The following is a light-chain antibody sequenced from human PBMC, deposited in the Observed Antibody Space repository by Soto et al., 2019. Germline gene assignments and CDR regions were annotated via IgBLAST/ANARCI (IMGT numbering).Light chain of an antibody. V-gene: IGKV3-15*01. Sequence: EIVMTQSPATLSVSPGERATLSCRASQRVSSNLAWYQQKPGQAPRLLIYGASTRATGIPSRLIGRVSRTEFALIISSLQTEDFAVYYCQLYNNWLPMLTVGGGAKV. CDR3: QLYNNWLPMLT. CDR1: QRVSSN. CDR2: GAS. J-gene: IGKJ4*01.